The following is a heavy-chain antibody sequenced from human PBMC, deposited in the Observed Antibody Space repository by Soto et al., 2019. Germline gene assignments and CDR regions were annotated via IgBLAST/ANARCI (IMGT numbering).Heavy chain of an antibody. CDR1: GFTFSSYW. CDR3: ARDSLGTMHPFDP. Sequence: PGGSLRLSCAASGFTFSSYWMSWVRQAPGKGLEWVATIRQDGNEKYYVDSVKGRFTISRDNTKNSLFLQMNNLRAEDTAVYNCARDSLGTMHPFDPWGQGTLVTVSS. D-gene: IGHD3-10*01. CDR2: IRQDGNEK. V-gene: IGHV3-7*01. J-gene: IGHJ5*02.